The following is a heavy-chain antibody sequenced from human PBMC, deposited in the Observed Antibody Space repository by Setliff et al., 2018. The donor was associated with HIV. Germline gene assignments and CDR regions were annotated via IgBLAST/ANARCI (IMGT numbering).Heavy chain of an antibody. CDR1: GYTFTDYF. CDR3: ASPYENNSGPDY. CDR2: INPKSGAT. D-gene: IGHD7-27*01. V-gene: IGHV1-2*02. J-gene: IGHJ4*02. Sequence: ASVKVSCKTSGYTFTDYFIHWVRQAPGQGLEWMGWINPKSGATNFAQKFQVRVTMTRDTSITTVYMVLNRLTPGDTAVYYCASPYENNSGPDYWGQGTPVTVSS.